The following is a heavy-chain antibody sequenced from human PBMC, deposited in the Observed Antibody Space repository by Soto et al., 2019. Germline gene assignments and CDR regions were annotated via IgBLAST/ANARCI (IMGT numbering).Heavy chain of an antibody. CDR1: GFTFSNYW. J-gene: IGHJ5*02. CDR2: ISSNSAYI. D-gene: IGHD6-13*01. CDR3: TRDASRDSSARGWFDP. V-gene: IGHV3-21*01. Sequence: GASLRLSCSASGFTFSNYWMNWFLQAPGKGLEWVSTISSNSAYIYYTDALRGRFTISRDNAKNSLHLQMNSMRAEDTAVYYCTRDASRDSSARGWFDPWGPGALVTVSS.